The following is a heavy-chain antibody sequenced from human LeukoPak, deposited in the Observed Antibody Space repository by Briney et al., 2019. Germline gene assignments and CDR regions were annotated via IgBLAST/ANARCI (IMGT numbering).Heavy chain of an antibody. J-gene: IGHJ6*03. CDR2: IIPILGIA. D-gene: IGHD1-26*01. CDR3: ARPLYSGSYYYMDV. V-gene: IGHV1-69*04. Sequence: SVKVSCKASGGTFSSYAISWVRQAPGQWLEWMGRIIPILGIANYAQKFQGRVTITADKSTSTAYMELSSLRSEDTAVYYCARPLYSGSYYYMDVWGKGTTVTVSS. CDR1: GGTFSSYA.